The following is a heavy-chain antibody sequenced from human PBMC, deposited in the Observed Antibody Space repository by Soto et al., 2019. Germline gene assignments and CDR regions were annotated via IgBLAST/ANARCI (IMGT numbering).Heavy chain of an antibody. J-gene: IGHJ4*02. CDR2: IYHSGST. V-gene: IGHV4-4*02. Sequence: QVQLQESGPGLVKPSGTLSLTCAVSGGSISSSSWWSWVRQPPGRGLEWLGEIYHSGSTNYNPSLTSRVTISVDKSKNQFSLNLSSVTAADTAVYYCARVFTPNIAAAGTFDYWGQGTLVTVSS. D-gene: IGHD6-13*01. CDR1: GGSISSSSW. CDR3: ARVFTPNIAAAGTFDY.